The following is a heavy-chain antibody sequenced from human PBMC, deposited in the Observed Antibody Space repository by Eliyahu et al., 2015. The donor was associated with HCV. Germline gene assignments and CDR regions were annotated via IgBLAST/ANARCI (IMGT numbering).Heavy chain of an antibody. D-gene: IGHD5-18*01. CDR2: ISWDGGST. V-gene: IGHV3-43*01. CDR1: GFPFDDYT. J-gene: IGHJ4*02. CDR3: AKDYADTAMVFDY. Sequence: EVQLVESGGVVVQPGGSLRXSXAASGFPFDDYTMXWVRQAPGKGLEWVSLISWDGGSTYYADSVKGRFTISRDNSKNSLYLQMNSLRTEDTALYYCAKDYADTAMVFDYWGQGTLVTVSS.